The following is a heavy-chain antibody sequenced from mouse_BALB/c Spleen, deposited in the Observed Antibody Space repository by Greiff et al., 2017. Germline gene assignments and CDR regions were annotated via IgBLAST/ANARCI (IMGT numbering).Heavy chain of an antibody. CDR2: IDPETGGT. CDR3: TRQENYGNDFDD. J-gene: IGHJ2*01. Sequence: QVQLQQSGAELVRPGASVTLSCKASGYTFTDYEMHWVKQTPVHGLEWIGAIDPETGGTAYNQKFKGKATLTADKSSSTAYMELRSLTSEDSAVYYCTRQENYGNDFDDWGQGTTLTVSS. D-gene: IGHD2-1*01. CDR1: GYTFTDYE. V-gene: IGHV1-15*01.